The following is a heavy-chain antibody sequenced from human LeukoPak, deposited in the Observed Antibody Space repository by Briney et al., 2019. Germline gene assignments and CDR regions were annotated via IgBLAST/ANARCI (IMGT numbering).Heavy chain of an antibody. V-gene: IGHV3-23*01. CDR3: AKDHPKRNFDC. CDR1: GFTPSSYA. Sequence: GGCLRLSSAPSGFTPSSYATRGVRQALGKGMEWVSRISGSGGSTYYADSVKGRFTISRDNSKNTLYLQMNSLRAEDTAVYYCAKDHPKRNFDCWGQGTRVTVSS. CDR2: ISGSGGST. J-gene: IGHJ4*02.